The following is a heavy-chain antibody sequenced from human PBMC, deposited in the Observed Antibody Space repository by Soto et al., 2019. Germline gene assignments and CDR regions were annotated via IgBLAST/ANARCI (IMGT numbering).Heavy chain of an antibody. D-gene: IGHD4-17*01. Sequence: QVQLQESGPGLVKPSQTLSLTCTVSGGSISSGDYYWSWIRQPPGKGLEWIGYIYYSGSTYYNPSLKSRVTISVDTSKNQFSLKLSSVTAADTAVYYCARGLSVTVTTPSYYFDYWGQGTLVTVSS. J-gene: IGHJ4*02. CDR3: ARGLSVTVTTPSYYFDY. V-gene: IGHV4-30-4*01. CDR2: IYYSGST. CDR1: GGSISSGDYY.